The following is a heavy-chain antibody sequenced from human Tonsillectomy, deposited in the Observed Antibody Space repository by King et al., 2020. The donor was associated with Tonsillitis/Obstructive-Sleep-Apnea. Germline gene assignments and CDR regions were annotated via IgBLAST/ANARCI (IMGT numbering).Heavy chain of an antibody. CDR2: FYPEDGET. CDR1: GYTLTELS. CDR3: AIDELGCSSSWMNFFY. Sequence: QLVQSGAEVKKPGASVKVSCKVSGYTLTELSMHWVRQAPGKGLEWMGGFYPEDGETIYAQKFQGRVTMTEDTSTNTAYMELSSLRSEDTAVYYCAIDELGCSSSWMNFFYCGQGTLVTVSS. J-gene: IGHJ4*02. V-gene: IGHV1-24*01. D-gene: IGHD6-13*01.